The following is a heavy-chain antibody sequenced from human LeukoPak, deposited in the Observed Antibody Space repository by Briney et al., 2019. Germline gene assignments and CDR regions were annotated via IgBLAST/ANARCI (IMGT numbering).Heavy chain of an antibody. CDR1: GFTFSNYA. J-gene: IGHJ4*02. CDR2: ISGNGGTT. V-gene: IGHV3-23*01. CDR3: AKSYGSGSSGFDY. Sequence: GGSLRLSCAASGFTFSNYAMSWVRQAPGKGLEWVSAISGNGGTTYYADSVKGRFTFSRDNSKNTLYLQMNSLRAEDTAVYYCAKSYGSGSSGFDYWGQGTLVTVSS. D-gene: IGHD3-10*01.